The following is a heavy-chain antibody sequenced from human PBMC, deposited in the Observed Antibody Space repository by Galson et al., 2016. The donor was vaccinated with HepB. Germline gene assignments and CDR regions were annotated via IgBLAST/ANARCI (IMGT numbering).Heavy chain of an antibody. CDR3: ARHRTYGDSPAAFEI. CDR1: GASLNRNAYY. Sequence: SETLSLTCTVSGASLNRNAYYWDWIRQPPGKGLEWIGTIFYSGNTNYNPSLKSRVTISVDTSKNQFSLKLSSVTAADTAVYYCARHRTYGDSPAAFEIWGQGTMVTVSS. J-gene: IGHJ3*02. CDR2: IFYSGNT. D-gene: IGHD2-21*02. V-gene: IGHV4-39*01.